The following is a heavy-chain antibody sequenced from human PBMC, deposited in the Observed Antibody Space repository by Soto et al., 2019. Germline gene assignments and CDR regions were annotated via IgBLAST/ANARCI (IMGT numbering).Heavy chain of an antibody. Sequence: RLSCAASGFTFSSYSMNWVRQAPGKGLEWVSSISSSSSYIYYADSVKGRFTISRDNAKNSLYLQMNSLRAEDTAVYYCAREEDSIAAAGTDWFDPWGQGTLVTVSS. CDR3: AREEDSIAAAGTDWFDP. CDR1: GFTFSSYS. V-gene: IGHV3-21*01. CDR2: ISSSSSYI. D-gene: IGHD6-13*01. J-gene: IGHJ5*02.